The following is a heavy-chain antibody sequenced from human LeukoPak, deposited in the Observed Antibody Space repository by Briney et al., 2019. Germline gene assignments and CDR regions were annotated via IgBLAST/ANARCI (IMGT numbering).Heavy chain of an antibody. J-gene: IGHJ4*02. CDR2: ISGSGGST. CDR1: GFTFSSYA. CDR3: AKGVGGLWFGELMYYFDY. Sequence: GGSLRLSCAASGFTFSSYAMSWVRQAPGKGLEWVSAISGSGGSTYYADSVKGRFTISRDNSKNTLYLQMNSLRAEDTAVYYCAKGVGGLWFGELMYYFDYWGQGTLVTVSS. V-gene: IGHV3-23*01. D-gene: IGHD3-10*01.